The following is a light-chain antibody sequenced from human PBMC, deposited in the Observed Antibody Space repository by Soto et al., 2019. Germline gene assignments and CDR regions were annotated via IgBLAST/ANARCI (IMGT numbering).Light chain of an antibody. V-gene: IGKV3-20*01. Sequence: EIVMTQSPATLSVSPGERATLFCRASHSVSSSLAWYQQKPGQAPRLLIHGASNRATGIPDRFSGSGSGTNFTLTISRLEPEDFAVYYCQQYGSSGTFGQGTKVDI. CDR1: HSVSSS. J-gene: IGKJ1*01. CDR2: GAS. CDR3: QQYGSSGT.